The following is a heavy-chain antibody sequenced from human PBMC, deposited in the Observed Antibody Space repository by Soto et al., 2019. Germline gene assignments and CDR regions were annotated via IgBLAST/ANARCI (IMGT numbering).Heavy chain of an antibody. J-gene: IGHJ4*02. D-gene: IGHD5-12*01. V-gene: IGHV3-74*01. CDR3: VRGLPNFSSFDS. CDR2: VSSDGDNT. Sequence: EVQLVESGGGLVQPGESLRLSCAASGFTFSSYWMHWIRQASGKGLMWVARVSSDGDNTVHATSVQGRFTISRDNAKNTLYLQMNRLSDEDTAVYYCVRGLPNFSSFDSWGLGTLVTVSS. CDR1: GFTFSSYW.